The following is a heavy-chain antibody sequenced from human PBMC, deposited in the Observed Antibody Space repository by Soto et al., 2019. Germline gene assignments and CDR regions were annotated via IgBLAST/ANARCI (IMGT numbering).Heavy chain of an antibody. J-gene: IGHJ4*02. CDR2: IIPIFGTA. D-gene: IGHD5-18*01. Sequence: FLVKGYCKGSVYSMSSYAISWGRKEPGKGLEWMGGIIPIFGTANYAQKFQGRVTITADESTSTAYMELSSLRSEDTAVYYCAREQHRIHWPPPFLAFWGKGTLVPVSS. CDR1: VYSMSSYA. CDR3: AREQHRIHWPPPFLAF. V-gene: IGHV1-69*01.